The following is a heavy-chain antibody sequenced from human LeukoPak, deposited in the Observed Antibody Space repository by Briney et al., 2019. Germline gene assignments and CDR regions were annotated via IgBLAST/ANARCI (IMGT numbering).Heavy chain of an antibody. V-gene: IGHV3-7*05. Sequence: PGGSLTLSCAASRLSVSSYWMSGVRQAPGKGLEWVANINEDGGQKHYVDSVKGRLTISRDNAKNSLFLEVNSLRAEDTAVYYCGRIQYGNYEWGQGTLVTVSS. CDR3: GRIQYGNYE. CDR1: RLSVSSYW. J-gene: IGHJ4*02. D-gene: IGHD3-3*01. CDR2: INEDGGQK.